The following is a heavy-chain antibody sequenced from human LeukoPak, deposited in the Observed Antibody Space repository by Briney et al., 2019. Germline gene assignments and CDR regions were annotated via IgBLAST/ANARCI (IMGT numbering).Heavy chain of an antibody. CDR2: IKQDGSET. V-gene: IGHV3-7*01. D-gene: IGHD5-12*01. CDR3: ANGYGFDY. CDR1: GFTFSTYW. J-gene: IGHJ4*02. Sequence: GGSLRLSXATSGFTFSTYWMSWVRQAPGKGMEWVANIKQDGSETYYADSVKGRFTIFRDNAKNSLYLQMDSLRVEDTAVYYCANGYGFDYWGQGTLVIVSS.